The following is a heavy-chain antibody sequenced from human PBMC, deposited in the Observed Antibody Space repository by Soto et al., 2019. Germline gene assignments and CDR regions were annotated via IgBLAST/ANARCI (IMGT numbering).Heavy chain of an antibody. CDR3: AREQRWLQSGYYGMDV. CDR1: GYTFTGYY. CDR2: IDPNSGGT. J-gene: IGHJ6*02. D-gene: IGHD5-12*01. Sequence: ASLQVSCKASGYTFTGYYMHWVRQAPGQGLEWMGWIDPNSGGTNYGQKFQGWVTMTRDTSISTAYMELSRLRCDDTAVYYCAREQRWLQSGYYGMDVWGQGTTVTVSS. V-gene: IGHV1-2*04.